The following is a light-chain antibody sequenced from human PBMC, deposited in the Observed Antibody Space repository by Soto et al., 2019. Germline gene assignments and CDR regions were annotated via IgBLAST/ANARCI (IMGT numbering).Light chain of an antibody. V-gene: IGLV1-40*01. J-gene: IGLJ1*01. CDR3: QSYDSSLRV. CDR1: SSNIGAGYD. Sequence: QSVLTQPPSGSGAPGQRGTISCTGSSSNIGAGYDVHWYQQLPGTAPKLLIYGNSNRPSGVPDRFSGSKSGTSASLAITGLQAEDAADYYCQSYDSSLRVFGTGTKVTVL. CDR2: GNS.